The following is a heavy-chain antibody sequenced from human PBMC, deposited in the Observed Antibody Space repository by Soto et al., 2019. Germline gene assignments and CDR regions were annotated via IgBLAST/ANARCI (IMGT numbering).Heavy chain of an antibody. D-gene: IGHD3-22*01. CDR1: GFTSSTAW. V-gene: IGHV3-15*07. CDR3: TTVRGGYYDSSGYYYFDY. CDR2: IKSKTDGGTP. Sequence: EVQLVESGGGLVKPGGSLRLSCAASGFTSSTAWRNGVRQAPGRGLEGFGRIKSKTDGGTPDYAAPVKGRFTISRDDSKNTLYLQMNSLKTEDTAVYYCTTVRGGYYDSSGYYYFDYWGQGTLVTVSS. J-gene: IGHJ4*02.